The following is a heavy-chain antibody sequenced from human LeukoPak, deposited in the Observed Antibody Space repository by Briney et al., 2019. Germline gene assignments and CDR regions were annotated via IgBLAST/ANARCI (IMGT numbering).Heavy chain of an antibody. CDR3: AKETSITGAGDF. Sequence: GGSLRLSCVASGFTFSNYAMSWVRQAPGKGLEYVSPISASGLSTYYTDSVRGRFTNSRDNSKNTLYLQMHSLRAEDTAVYYCAKETSITGAGDFWGQGTLVTVSS. CDR2: ISASGLST. J-gene: IGHJ4*02. D-gene: IGHD1-20*01. CDR1: GFTFSNYA. V-gene: IGHV3-23*01.